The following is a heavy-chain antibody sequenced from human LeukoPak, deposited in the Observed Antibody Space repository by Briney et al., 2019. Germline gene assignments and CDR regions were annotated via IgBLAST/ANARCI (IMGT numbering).Heavy chain of an antibody. J-gene: IGHJ6*03. Sequence: GGSLSLSCAASGFAFRNYDMHWVRQASGKGLEWVSVIDTAGDRNYPVSVKGRFTISRENAKSSLYLQMSNLRAGDTAVYYCARGGSLYDASYYYYLDVWGKGTRVTVSS. CDR1: GFAFRNYD. V-gene: IGHV3-13*01. D-gene: IGHD2/OR15-2a*01. CDR3: ARGGSLYDASYYYYLDV. CDR2: IDTAGDR.